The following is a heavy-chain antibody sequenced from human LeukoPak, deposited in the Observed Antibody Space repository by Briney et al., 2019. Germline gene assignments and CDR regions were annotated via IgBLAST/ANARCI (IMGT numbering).Heavy chain of an antibody. D-gene: IGHD2-2*01. Sequence: ASVKVSCKASGYTFTSYGISWVRQAPGQGLEWMGWISAYNGNTNYAQKLQGRVTMTTDTSTSTAYMELRSLRSDDTAVYYCAREGSGAVPAALGYWGQGTLVTVSS. V-gene: IGHV1-18*01. CDR3: AREGSGAVPAALGY. CDR2: ISAYNGNT. CDR1: GYTFTSYG. J-gene: IGHJ4*02.